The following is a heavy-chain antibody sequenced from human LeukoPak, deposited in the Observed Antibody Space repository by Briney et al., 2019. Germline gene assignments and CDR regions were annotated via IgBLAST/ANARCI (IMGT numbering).Heavy chain of an antibody. CDR2: IIPIFGTA. V-gene: IGHV1-69*01. J-gene: IGHJ3*02. CDR3: AREVVVVPAAIVDAFDI. CDR1: GGTFSSYA. D-gene: IGHD2-2*01. Sequence: SVKVSCKASGGTFSSYAISWVRQAPGQGPEWMGGIIPIFGTANYAQKFQGRVTITADESTSTAYMELSSLRSEDTAVYYCAREVVVVPAAIVDAFDIWGQGTMVTVSS.